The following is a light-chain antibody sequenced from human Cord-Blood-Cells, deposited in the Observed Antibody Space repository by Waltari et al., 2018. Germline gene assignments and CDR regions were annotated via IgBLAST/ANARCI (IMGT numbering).Light chain of an antibody. CDR3: QQSYGTPYT. CDR1: QSISSY. V-gene: IGKV1-39*01. Sequence: DIQMTQSPSSLSASVGDRVTITCRASQSISSYLNWYQQKPGKAPKLLIYAASSLQSGVPSRFSGSGSGTDFTLTISSLQPEDFATYYCQQSYGTPYTFCQGTKLKIK. CDR2: AAS. J-gene: IGKJ2*01.